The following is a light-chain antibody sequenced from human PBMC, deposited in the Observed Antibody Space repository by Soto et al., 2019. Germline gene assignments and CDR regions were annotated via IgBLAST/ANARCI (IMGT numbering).Light chain of an antibody. V-gene: IGKV3-11*01. J-gene: IGKJ1*01. CDR2: GAS. CDR1: QNVRTF. CDR3: QQHSHWPPWT. Sequence: EVVLTQSPATLSLSPGERATLSCRASQNVRTFLDWYQQKPGQAPRLLIYGASNRATGIPARFSGSGSGTDFTLTISSLEPEDCAVYYCQQHSHWPPWTFGQGTRVAIQ.